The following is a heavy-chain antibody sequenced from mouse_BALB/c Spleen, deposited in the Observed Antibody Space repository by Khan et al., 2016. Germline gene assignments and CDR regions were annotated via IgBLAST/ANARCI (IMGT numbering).Heavy chain of an antibody. CDR3: ARSGYGYDY. CDR2: IYPGDGDT. J-gene: IGHJ2*01. D-gene: IGHD2-2*01. CDR1: GYAFSNYW. V-gene: IGHV1-80*01. Sequence: VQLLESGAELVRPGSSVKISCKASGYAFSNYWMNWVKQRPGQGLEWIGQIYPGDGDTAYTGKFKDKATLTADKSSSTAYMQLSSLTSEDSAVYFCARSGYGYDYWGQGTTLTVSS.